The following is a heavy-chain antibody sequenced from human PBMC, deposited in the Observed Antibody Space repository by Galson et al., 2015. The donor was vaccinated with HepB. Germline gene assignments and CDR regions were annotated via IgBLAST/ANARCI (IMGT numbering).Heavy chain of an antibody. J-gene: IGHJ4*02. V-gene: IGHV1-46*04. D-gene: IGHD3-16*01. CDR3: ARVEVGDYYFDH. Sequence: SVKVSCKATQYAFTNYYIHWVRQAPGQGLEWLGMINPNSGSTTSPQLLQGRLTVTRDNANNSLSLQMNSLRGEDTAVYYFARVEVGDYYFDHWGQGTLVTVSS. CDR2: INPNSGST. CDR1: QYAFTNYY.